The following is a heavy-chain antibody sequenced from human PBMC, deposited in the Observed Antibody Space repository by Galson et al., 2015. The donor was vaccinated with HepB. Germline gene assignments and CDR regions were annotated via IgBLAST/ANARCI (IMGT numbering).Heavy chain of an antibody. V-gene: IGHV3-74*01. CDR2: IDIDGRRR. CDR3: TRGNVEMSTINGFDN. D-gene: IGHD5-24*01. CDR1: GFTFSRYW. Sequence: SLRLSCAASGFTFSRYWMHWVRQAPGKGLVWVSRIDIDGRRRSYADSVKGRFTISRDDAKNMLYLQMNSLRAEDTAVYYYTRGNVEMSTINGFDNWGQGTLVTVSS. J-gene: IGHJ4*02.